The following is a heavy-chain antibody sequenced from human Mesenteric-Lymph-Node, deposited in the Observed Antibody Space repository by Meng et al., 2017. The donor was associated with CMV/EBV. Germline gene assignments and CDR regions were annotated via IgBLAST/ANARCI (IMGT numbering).Heavy chain of an antibody. Sequence: GESLKISCAVSGFSLSDYYMHWIRQAPGKGLEWVSYITSSGATIYYADSVKGRFTISRDNAKNSLYLQMNSLRAEDTAVYYCARDQAAGGIDYWGQGTLVTVSS. V-gene: IGHV3-11*04. CDR2: ITSSGATI. J-gene: IGHJ4*02. D-gene: IGHD6-13*01. CDR1: GFSLSDYY. CDR3: ARDQAAGGIDY.